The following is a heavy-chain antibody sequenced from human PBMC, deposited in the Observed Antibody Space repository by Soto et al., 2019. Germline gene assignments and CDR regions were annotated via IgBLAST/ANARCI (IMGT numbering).Heavy chain of an antibody. Sequence: QVQLQQWGAGLLKPSETLSLTCAVYGGSFSAYYWSWIRQPPGKGLEWIGEINHSGSTTYNPSLKSXXTXSXXRSTNQFSLKLSSVTAADTALYYCARGVGYAGVDYWGQGTLVTVSS. CDR3: ARGVGYAGVDY. CDR1: GGSFSAYY. V-gene: IGHV4-34*01. D-gene: IGHD5-12*01. J-gene: IGHJ4*02. CDR2: INHSGST.